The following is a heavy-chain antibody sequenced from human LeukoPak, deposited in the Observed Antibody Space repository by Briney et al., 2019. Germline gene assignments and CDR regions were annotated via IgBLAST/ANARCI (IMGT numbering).Heavy chain of an antibody. Sequence: GGSLRLSCTVSGFTVSSYSMSWVRQAPGKGLEWVSFIYCGGNTHYSDFVKGRFTISRDNSKNTLYLQMNSLRADDTAVYYCARRAGEYSHPYDYWGQGTLVTVSS. D-gene: IGHD4-17*01. J-gene: IGHJ4*02. CDR2: IYCGGNT. CDR3: ARRAGEYSHPYDY. CDR1: GFTVSSYS. V-gene: IGHV3-53*01.